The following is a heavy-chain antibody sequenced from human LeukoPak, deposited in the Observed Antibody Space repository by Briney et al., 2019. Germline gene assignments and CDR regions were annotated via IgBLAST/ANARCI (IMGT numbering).Heavy chain of an antibody. V-gene: IGHV1-69*06. CDR2: IIPVFGTA. J-gene: IGHJ3*02. Sequence: SVKVSCKASGGTFTSYAISWVRQAPGQGLEWMGGIIPVFGTANYSQKFQGRVTITADKSTSTAYMELSSLRSEDTAVYYCARSGRSSLEVAFDIWGQGTMVTVSS. CDR3: ARSGRSSLEVAFDI. CDR1: GGTFTSYA. D-gene: IGHD3-10*01.